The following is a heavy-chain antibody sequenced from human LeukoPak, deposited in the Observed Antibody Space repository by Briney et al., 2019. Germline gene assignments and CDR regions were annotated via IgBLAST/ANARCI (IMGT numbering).Heavy chain of an antibody. CDR3: ASDVVVPAAIDY. CDR1: GGSISNYY. CDR2: IYYSGST. J-gene: IGHJ4*02. D-gene: IGHD2-2*01. V-gene: IGHV4-59*08. Sequence: SETLSPTCTVSGGSISNYYWSWIRQPPGKGLEYIGYIYYSGSTNYNPSLKSRVTISVDTSKNQFSLKLTSVTAADTAVYYCASDVVVPAAIDYWGQGTLVTVSS.